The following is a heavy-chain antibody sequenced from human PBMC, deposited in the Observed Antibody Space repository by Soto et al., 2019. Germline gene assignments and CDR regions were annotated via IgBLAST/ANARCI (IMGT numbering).Heavy chain of an antibody. Sequence: GASVKVSCKASGYTFTSYAMHWVRQAPGQRLEWMGWINAGNGNTKYSQKFQGRVTITRDASASTAYMELSSLRSEDTAVYYCARESYYDSSGYYYSTAFDYWGQGTLVTVSP. CDR2: INAGNGNT. CDR3: ARESYYDSSGYYYSTAFDY. CDR1: GYTFTSYA. V-gene: IGHV1-3*01. J-gene: IGHJ4*02. D-gene: IGHD3-22*01.